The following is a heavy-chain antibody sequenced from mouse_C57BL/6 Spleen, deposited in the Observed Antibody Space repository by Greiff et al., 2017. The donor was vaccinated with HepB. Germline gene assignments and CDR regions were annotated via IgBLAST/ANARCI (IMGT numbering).Heavy chain of an antibody. D-gene: IGHD1-1*01. J-gene: IGHJ4*01. CDR2: IYPGDGDT. CDR3: ANHYYGSSYDYYAMDY. CDR1: GYAFSSSW. V-gene: IGHV1-82*01. Sequence: VQLQQSGPELVKPGASVKISCKASGYAFSSSWMNWVKQRPGKGLEWIGRIYPGDGDTNYNGKFKGKATLTADKSSSTAYMQLSSLTSEDSAVYFCANHYYGSSYDYYAMDYWGQGTSVTVSS.